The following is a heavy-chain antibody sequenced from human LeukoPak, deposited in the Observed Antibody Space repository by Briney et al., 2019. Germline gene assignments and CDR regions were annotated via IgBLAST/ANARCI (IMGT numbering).Heavy chain of an antibody. CDR1: GFSVSNNY. CDR2: IYSGGST. V-gene: IGHV3-53*01. CDR3: ARGSLGSSTSSDCCPLDY. J-gene: IGHJ4*01. D-gene: IGHD2-21*01. Sequence: GGSLRLSCAASGFSVSNNYMIWVRQAPGKGLEWVSIIYSGGSTYYADSVKGRFTISRDNSKNTLYLQMNSLRAEDTAVFYCARGSLGSSTSSDCCPLDYWGXXALVTVSS.